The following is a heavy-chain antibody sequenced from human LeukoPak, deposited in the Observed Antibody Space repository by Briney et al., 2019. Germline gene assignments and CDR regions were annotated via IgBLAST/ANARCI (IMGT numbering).Heavy chain of an antibody. V-gene: IGHV4-59*08. CDR3: ASAYYYDSSGYYGFCQGAFDI. CDR1: GGSISSYY. D-gene: IGHD3-22*01. Sequence: SETLSLTCTVSGGSISSYYWSWIRQPPGKGLEWIGYIYYSGSTNYNPSLKSRVTISVDTSKNQLSLKLSSVTAADTAVYYCASAYYYDSSGYYGFCQGAFDIWGQGTMITVSS. CDR2: IYYSGST. J-gene: IGHJ3*02.